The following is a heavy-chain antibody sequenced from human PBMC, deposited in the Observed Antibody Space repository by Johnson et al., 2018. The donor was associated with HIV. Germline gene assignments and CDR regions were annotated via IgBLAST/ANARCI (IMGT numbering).Heavy chain of an antibody. CDR2: VSYGGSNK. V-gene: IGHV3-30-3*01. J-gene: IGHJ3*02. CDR1: GFTFSSHA. D-gene: IGHD5-24*01. CDR3: ARDQYDRGDGALDI. Sequence: QVQLVESGGGVVQPGSSLRLSCAASGFTFSSHAIHWVRQAPGKGLEWVAVVSYGGSNKYYVDSVKGRFTISRDNSKNTLYLQMNSLRTEDAAVYYCARDQYDRGDGALDIWGQGTMVTVSS.